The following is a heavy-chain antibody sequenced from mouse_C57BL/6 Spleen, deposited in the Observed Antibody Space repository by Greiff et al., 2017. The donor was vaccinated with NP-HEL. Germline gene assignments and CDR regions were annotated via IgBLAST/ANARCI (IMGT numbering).Heavy chain of an antibody. D-gene: IGHD2-13*01. Sequence: EVMLVESGGGLVKPGGSLKLSCAASGFTFSSYAMSWVRQTPEKRLEWVATISDGGSYTYYPDNVKGRFTISRDNAKNNLYLQMSHLKSEDTAMYYCARDHPSDYVFDYWGQGTTLTVSS. V-gene: IGHV5-4*01. J-gene: IGHJ2*01. CDR3: ARDHPSDYVFDY. CDR2: ISDGGSYT. CDR1: GFTFSSYA.